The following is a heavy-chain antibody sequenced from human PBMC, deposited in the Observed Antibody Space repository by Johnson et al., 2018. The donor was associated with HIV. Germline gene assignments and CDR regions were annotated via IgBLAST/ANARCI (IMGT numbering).Heavy chain of an antibody. D-gene: IGHD6-6*01. CDR3: ASGPTPGVAARGALGGAFDI. CDR1: GFTFSSYA. CDR2: ISYDGSNK. V-gene: IGHV3-30*04. J-gene: IGHJ3*02. Sequence: QVQLVESGGGVVKPGESQRLSCAASGFTFSSYAMHWVRQAPGKGLEWVAVISYDGSNKYYADSVKGRFTISRDNSKNTLYLQMNSLSAEDTAVYYCASGPTPGVAARGALGGAFDIWGQGTMVTVSS.